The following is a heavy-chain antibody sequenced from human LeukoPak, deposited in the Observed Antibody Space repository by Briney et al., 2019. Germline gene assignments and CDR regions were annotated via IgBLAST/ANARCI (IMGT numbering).Heavy chain of an antibody. CDR2: ISAYNGNT. CDR1: GYTFTSYG. CDR3: ARLREGMIVVIFDY. J-gene: IGHJ4*02. D-gene: IGHD3-22*01. V-gene: IGHV1-18*01. Sequence: ASVKVSCKASGYTFTSYGISWVRQAPGQGLEWMGWISAYNGNTNYAQKLQGRVTMTTDTSTSTAYTELRSLRSDDTAVYYCARLREGMIVVIFDYWGQGTLVTVSS.